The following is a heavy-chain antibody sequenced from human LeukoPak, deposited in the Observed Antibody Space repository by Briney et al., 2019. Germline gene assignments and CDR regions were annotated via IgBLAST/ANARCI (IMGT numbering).Heavy chain of an antibody. Sequence: ASVKVSCKASGYTFTSYGISWVRQAPGQGLEWMGWISAYNGNTNYAQKFQGRVTMTRDTSISTAYMELSRLRSDDTAVYYCAREGQLLLDAFDIWGQGTMVTVSS. CDR3: AREGQLLLDAFDI. J-gene: IGHJ3*02. D-gene: IGHD2-2*01. CDR2: ISAYNGNT. V-gene: IGHV1-18*01. CDR1: GYTFTSYG.